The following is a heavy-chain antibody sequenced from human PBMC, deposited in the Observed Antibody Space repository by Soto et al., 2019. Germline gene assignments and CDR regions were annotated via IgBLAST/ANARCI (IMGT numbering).Heavy chain of an antibody. CDR3: ARTLYGDNVDY. CDR2: ISTDNGNT. V-gene: IGHV1-18*01. J-gene: IGHJ4*02. D-gene: IGHD4-17*01. Sequence: ASVKVSCKASGYTFTNSGISWVRQAPGQGLEWMGWISTDNGNTNYAQHLQGRVSMTTDTSTSTAYMDLRSLRSDDTAVYYCARTLYGDNVDYWGQGTLVTVS. CDR1: GYTFTNSG.